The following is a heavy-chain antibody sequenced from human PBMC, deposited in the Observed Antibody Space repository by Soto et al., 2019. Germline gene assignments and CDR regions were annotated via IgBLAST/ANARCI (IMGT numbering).Heavy chain of an antibody. V-gene: IGHV3-21*01. D-gene: IGHD1-26*01. CDR1: GFILSRYS. Sequence: EVQLVESGGGLVKPGGSLRLSCAVSGFILSRYSMNWVLQAPGKGLEWVSSIGTSGSYIYDTDSVKGRFTISRDNTKDSLYLQMNSLRAEDTAIYYCARGSAFIGLDYWGQGTPVTVSS. CDR2: IGTSGSYI. J-gene: IGHJ4*02. CDR3: ARGSAFIGLDY.